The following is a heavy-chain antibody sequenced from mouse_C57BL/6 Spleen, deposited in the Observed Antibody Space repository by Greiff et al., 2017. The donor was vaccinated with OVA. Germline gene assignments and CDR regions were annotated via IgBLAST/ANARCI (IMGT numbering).Heavy chain of an antibody. CDR1: GYTFTSYG. V-gene: IGHV1-81*01. J-gene: IGHJ2*01. D-gene: IGHD2-14*01. CDR3: ARGGNFDY. Sequence: QVQLQQSGAELVRPGASVKLSCTASGYTFTSYGISWVKQSTGQGLEWIGEIYTRSGNTYYNEKFKGKATLTADKSSSTAYMELRSLTSEDAAVYFCARGGNFDYWGQGTTLTVSS. CDR2: IYTRSGNT.